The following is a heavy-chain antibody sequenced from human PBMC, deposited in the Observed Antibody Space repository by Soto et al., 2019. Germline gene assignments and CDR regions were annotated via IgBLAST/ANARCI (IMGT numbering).Heavy chain of an antibody. D-gene: IGHD3-10*01. CDR1: GGSISSYY. Sequence: SETLSLTCTVSGGSISSYYWSWIRQPPGKGLEWIGYIYYSGSTNYNPSLKSRVTISVDTSKNQFSLKLSSVTAADTAVYYCARHLEYMVRGVITSDWFDPWGQGTLVTVSS. J-gene: IGHJ5*02. CDR2: IYYSGST. CDR3: ARHLEYMVRGVITSDWFDP. V-gene: IGHV4-59*08.